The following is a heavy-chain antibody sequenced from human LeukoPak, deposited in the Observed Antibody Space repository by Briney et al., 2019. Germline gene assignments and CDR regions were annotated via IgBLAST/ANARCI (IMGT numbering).Heavy chain of an antibody. V-gene: IGHV1-18*01. Sequence: ASVKDSSKASGYTFTTSGISWVRQAPRQRLEWMGWISAYNGNTNYAQKLQSRVTMTTDTSTSTAYMELRSMRSDDTAVYYCARESHYYDSSGYQGMDYWGQGTLVTVSS. CDR2: ISAYNGNT. CDR1: GYTFTTSG. J-gene: IGHJ4*02. D-gene: IGHD3-22*01. CDR3: ARESHYYDSSGYQGMDY.